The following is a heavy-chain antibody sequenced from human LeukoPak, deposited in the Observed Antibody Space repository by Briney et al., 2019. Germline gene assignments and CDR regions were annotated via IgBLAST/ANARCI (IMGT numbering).Heavy chain of an antibody. Sequence: GSSLRLSCAASGFILSNHWMTWVRQAPGKGPEWVANVNKDGSEKYYVDSVKGRFTISRDTAKNSLYLPMNNLRAEDTALYYCARNNDMDVWGQGTTVIVSS. CDR2: VNKDGSEK. J-gene: IGHJ6*02. CDR3: ARNNDMDV. V-gene: IGHV3-7*03. D-gene: IGHD1/OR15-1a*01. CDR1: GFILSNHW.